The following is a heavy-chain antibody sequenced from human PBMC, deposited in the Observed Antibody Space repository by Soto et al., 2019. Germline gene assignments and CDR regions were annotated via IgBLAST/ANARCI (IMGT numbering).Heavy chain of an antibody. CDR1: GGTFSSYA. V-gene: IGHV1-69*13. J-gene: IGHJ6*02. CDR3: ARDGNYPPYYYYYGMDV. Sequence: SVKVSCKASGGTFSSYAISWVRQAPGQGLEWMGGIIPIFGTANYAQKFQGRVTITADESTSTAYMELSSLRSKDTAVYYCARDGNYPPYYYYYGMDVWGQGTTVTVSS. CDR2: IIPIFGTA. D-gene: IGHD3-22*01.